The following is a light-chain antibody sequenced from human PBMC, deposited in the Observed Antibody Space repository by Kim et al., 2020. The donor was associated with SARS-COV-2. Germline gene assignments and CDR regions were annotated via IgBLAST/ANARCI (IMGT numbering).Light chain of an antibody. J-gene: IGLJ2*01. CDR1: RSDLGNYHR. Sequence: GQSVIISCTGTRSDLGNYHRVSWYQPFPGTTPRLMIYEVDNRTSGVPGRFSGSKSGNTASLTISGLQTEDEADYYCSSYTNYKTVIFGGGTQLTVL. V-gene: IGLV2-18*02. CDR2: EVD. CDR3: SSYTNYKTVI.